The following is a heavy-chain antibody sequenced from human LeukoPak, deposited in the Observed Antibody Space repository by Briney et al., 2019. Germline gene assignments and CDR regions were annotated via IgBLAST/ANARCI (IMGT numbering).Heavy chain of an antibody. CDR1: GYSFTSYW. CDR3: ARLANYDSSGYDDFYYFDY. Sequence: GESLKISCKGSGYSFTSYWIGWLRQMPGKGLEWMGIIYPGDSDTRYSPSFQGQVTISADKSISTAYLQWSSLKASDTSMYYCARLANYDSSGYDDFYYFDYWGQGTLVTVSS. CDR2: IYPGDSDT. J-gene: IGHJ4*02. V-gene: IGHV5-51*01. D-gene: IGHD3-22*01.